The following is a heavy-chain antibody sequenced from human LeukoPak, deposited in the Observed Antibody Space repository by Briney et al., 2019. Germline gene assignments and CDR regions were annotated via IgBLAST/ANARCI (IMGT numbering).Heavy chain of an antibody. CDR3: ARGGYSGYPFDY. J-gene: IGHJ4*02. CDR1: GFTFSSYG. V-gene: IGHV3-23*01. CDR2: ISGSGGST. Sequence: GGTLRLSCAASGFTFSSYGMSRVRQAPGKGLEWVSAISGSGGSTYYADSVKGRFTISRDNSKNTLYLQMNSLRAEDTAVYYCARGGYSGYPFDYWGQGTLVTVSS. D-gene: IGHD5-12*01.